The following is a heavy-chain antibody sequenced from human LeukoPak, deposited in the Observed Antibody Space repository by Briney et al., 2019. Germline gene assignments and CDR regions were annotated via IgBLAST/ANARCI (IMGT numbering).Heavy chain of an antibody. V-gene: IGHV4-61*02. CDR3: ARGTLYSGWSYYFDY. D-gene: IGHD6-19*01. CDR1: GGSISSGSYY. Sequence: PSETLSLTCTVSGGSISSGSYYWRWLRQPAGKGLELIGRIYTSGSTNYNPSLKSRVTISVDTSKNQFSLKLSSVTAADTAMYYCARGTLYSGWSYYFDYWGQGSQVTVSS. J-gene: IGHJ4*02. CDR2: IYTSGST.